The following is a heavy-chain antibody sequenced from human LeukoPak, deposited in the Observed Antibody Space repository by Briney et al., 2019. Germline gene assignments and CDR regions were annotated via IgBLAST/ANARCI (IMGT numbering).Heavy chain of an antibody. D-gene: IGHD3-10*01. CDR1: GDSISGYY. V-gene: IGHV4-59*01. CDR3: ARDGSGSFSYNWFDP. Sequence: SETLSLTCIVSGDSISGYYWSWIRQPPGKGLEWIGYIYYSGSTNYNSSLKSRVTISVDTSKNQFSLKLSSVTAADTAVYYCARDGSGSFSYNWFDPWGQGTLVTVSS. J-gene: IGHJ5*02. CDR2: IYYSGST.